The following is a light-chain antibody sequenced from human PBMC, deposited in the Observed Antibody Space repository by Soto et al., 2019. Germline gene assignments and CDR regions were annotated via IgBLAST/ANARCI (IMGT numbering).Light chain of an antibody. Sequence: QAVVTQESSLTVSPGGTVTLTCDSSIDTVTTSHWPYWFQQKPGQAPKTLIYDTTNRHSWTPARFSGSILGGKAALILSGAQPEDEAEYYCLLSYNGAPAVFGGGTQQTVL. CDR3: LLSYNGAPAV. V-gene: IGLV7-46*01. CDR2: DTT. J-gene: IGLJ7*01. CDR1: IDTVTTSHW.